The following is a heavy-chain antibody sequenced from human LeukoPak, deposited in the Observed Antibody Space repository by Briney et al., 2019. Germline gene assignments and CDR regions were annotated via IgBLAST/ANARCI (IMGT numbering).Heavy chain of an antibody. D-gene: IGHD2-21*02. CDR2: INPNSGGT. Sequence: GASVKVSCKASGYTFTGYYLHWVRPAPGQGLEWMGWINPNSGGTNYAQKFQGRGTMTRDTSISTAYMELSRLRSDDTAVYYCAREGEGAVTAIDYWGQGTLVTVSS. J-gene: IGHJ4*02. CDR3: AREGEGAVTAIDY. CDR1: GYTFTGYY. V-gene: IGHV1-2*02.